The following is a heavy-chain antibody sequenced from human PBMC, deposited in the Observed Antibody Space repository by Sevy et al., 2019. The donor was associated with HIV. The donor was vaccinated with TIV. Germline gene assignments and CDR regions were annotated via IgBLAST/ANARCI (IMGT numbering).Heavy chain of an antibody. CDR2: IWYDGSNK. J-gene: IGHJ4*02. Sequence: GGSLRLSCAASGFTFSSYGMHWVRQAPDKGLEWVAVIWYDGSNKYYADSVKGRFTISRDNSKNTLYLQMNSLRAEDTAVYYCARSFITMVRGVSRGSYYFDYWGQGTLVTVSS. D-gene: IGHD3-10*01. CDR1: GFTFSSYG. CDR3: ARSFITMVRGVSRGSYYFDY. V-gene: IGHV3-33*01.